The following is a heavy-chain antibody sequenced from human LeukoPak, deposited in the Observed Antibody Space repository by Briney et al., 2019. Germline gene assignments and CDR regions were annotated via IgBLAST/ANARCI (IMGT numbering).Heavy chain of an antibody. CDR2: ISSSSSTI. J-gene: IGHJ4*02. D-gene: IGHD3-10*01. Sequence: PGGSLRLSCAASEFTISSYSMNWVRQAPGKGPEWVSYISSSSSTIYYADSVKGRFTISRDNAKNSLYLQMNSLRAEDTVVYYCARDYYYGFDYWGQGTLVTVSS. CDR1: EFTISSYS. V-gene: IGHV3-48*04. CDR3: ARDYYYGFDY.